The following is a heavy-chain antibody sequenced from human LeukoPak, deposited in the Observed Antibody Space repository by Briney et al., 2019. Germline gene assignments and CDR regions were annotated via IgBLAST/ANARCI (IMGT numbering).Heavy chain of an antibody. V-gene: IGHV4-59*01. D-gene: IGHD6-13*01. CDR1: GGSISSYY. CDR3: ARGSGIAAEENWFDP. CDR2: IYYSGST. Sequence: PSETLSLTCTVSGGSISSYYWSWIRQPPGKGLEWIGYIYYSGSTNYNLSLKSRVTISVDTSKNQFSLRLSSVTAADTAVYYCARGSGIAAEENWFDPWGQGTLVTVSS. J-gene: IGHJ5*02.